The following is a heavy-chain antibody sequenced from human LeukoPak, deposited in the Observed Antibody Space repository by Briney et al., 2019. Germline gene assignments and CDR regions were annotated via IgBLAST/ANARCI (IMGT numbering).Heavy chain of an antibody. V-gene: IGHV1-18*01. CDR2: ISAYNGNT. D-gene: IGHD3-22*01. Sequence: ASVKVSCKASGGTFSSYAISWVRQAPGQGLEWMGWISAYNGNTNYAQKLQGRVSMTTDTSTSTAYMELRSLRSDDTAVYYCAKDTYYYDSSGYPRRPWGQGTLVTVSS. CDR3: AKDTYYYDSSGYPRRP. J-gene: IGHJ5*02. CDR1: GGTFSSYA.